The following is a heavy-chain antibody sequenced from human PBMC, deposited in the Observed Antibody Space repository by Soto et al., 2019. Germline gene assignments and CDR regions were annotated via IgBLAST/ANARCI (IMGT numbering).Heavy chain of an antibody. CDR1: GFTLDEYA. Sequence: RPGGSLRLSCAASGFTLDEYALTWVRQAPGKGLEWVAGINWNGGSKGYADSVKGRFTISRDNAKSSLYLQMNSLRVEDTAVYYCATAPRYSSGWYEYWGQGTLVTVSS. D-gene: IGHD6-19*01. CDR3: ATAPRYSSGWYEY. V-gene: IGHV3-20*04. CDR2: INWNGGSK. J-gene: IGHJ4*02.